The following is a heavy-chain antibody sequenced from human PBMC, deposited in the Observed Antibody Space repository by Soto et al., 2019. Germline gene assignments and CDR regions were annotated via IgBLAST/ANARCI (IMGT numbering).Heavy chain of an antibody. CDR1: GYTFTSYY. V-gene: IGHV1-8*02. J-gene: IGHJ5*02. Sequence: ASVKVSCKASGYTFTSYYMHWVRQAPGQGLEWMGWMNPNSGNTGYAQKFQGRVTMTRNTSISTAYMELSSLRSEDTAVYYCARHSSGWYGYNWFDPWGQGTLVTVSS. D-gene: IGHD6-19*01. CDR3: ARHSSGWYGYNWFDP. CDR2: MNPNSGNT.